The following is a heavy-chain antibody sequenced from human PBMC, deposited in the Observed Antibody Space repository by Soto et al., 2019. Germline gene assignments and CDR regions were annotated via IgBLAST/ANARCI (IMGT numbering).Heavy chain of an antibody. V-gene: IGHV2-26*01. Sequence: SGPTLVNPTETLTLTCTVSGFSLSNARMGVSWIRQPPGKALEWLAHIFSNDEKSYSTSLKSRLTISKDTSKSQVVLTMTNMDPVDTATYYCARIPSGYSYGYRTFYFDYWGQGTLVTVSS. CDR2: IFSNDEK. CDR1: GFSLSNARMG. J-gene: IGHJ4*02. D-gene: IGHD5-18*01. CDR3: ARIPSGYSYGYRTFYFDY.